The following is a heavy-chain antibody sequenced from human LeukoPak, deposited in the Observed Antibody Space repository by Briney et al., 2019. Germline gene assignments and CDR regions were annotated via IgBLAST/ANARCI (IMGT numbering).Heavy chain of an antibody. V-gene: IGHV4-4*07. J-gene: IGHJ5*02. CDR2: IYTSGST. CDR3: ARDRDPSYPHSSSWYSGRFWFDP. Sequence: PSETLSLTCTVSGGSISSYYWSWIRQPAGKGLEWIGRIYTSGSTNYNPSLKSRVTMSVDTSKNQFSLKLSSVTAADTAVYYCARDRDPSYPHSSSWYSGRFWFDPWGQGTLVTVSS. CDR1: GGSISSYY. D-gene: IGHD6-13*01.